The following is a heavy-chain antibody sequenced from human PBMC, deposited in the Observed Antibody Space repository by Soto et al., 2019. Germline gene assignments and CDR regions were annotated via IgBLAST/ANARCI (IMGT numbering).Heavy chain of an antibody. V-gene: IGHV4-30-2*01. J-gene: IGHJ6*02. CDR3: ARTLMIGYKTDV. Sequence: QLQLQESGSGLVKPSESLSLTCTVAGGSITTGGYSWSWIRQPPGKGLEWIGFVYSASTYYNPSLKSRVTISIDKFSNHFSLQLTSVTAADTAVYYCARTLMIGYKTDVWGQGTTVTVS. CDR1: GGSITTGGYS. CDR2: VYSAST. D-gene: IGHD3-22*01.